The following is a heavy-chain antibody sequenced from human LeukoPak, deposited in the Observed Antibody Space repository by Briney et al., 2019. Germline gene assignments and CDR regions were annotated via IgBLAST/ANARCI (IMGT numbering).Heavy chain of an antibody. D-gene: IGHD5-18*01. Sequence: GASVKVSCKASGGTFSSYAISWVRQAPGQGLEWMGGIIPIFGTANYAQKFQGRVTMTRDTSTSTVYMELSSLRSEDTAVYYCAREENTATEYFQHWGQGTLVTVSS. CDR2: IIPIFGTA. CDR3: AREENTATEYFQH. CDR1: GGTFSSYA. J-gene: IGHJ1*01. V-gene: IGHV1-69*05.